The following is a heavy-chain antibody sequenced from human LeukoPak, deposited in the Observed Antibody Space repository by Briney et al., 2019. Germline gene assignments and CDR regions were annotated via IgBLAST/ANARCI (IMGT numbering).Heavy chain of an antibody. D-gene: IGHD4-17*01. Sequence: GRSLRLSCAASGFTFDDYAMHWVRQAPGKGLEWVSGISWNSGSIGYADSVKGRFTISRDNAKNSLYLQMNSLRAEDTALYYCAKELTSYGDSYYYYGMDVWGQGTTVTVS. J-gene: IGHJ6*02. CDR3: AKELTSYGDSYYYYGMDV. CDR1: GFTFDDYA. CDR2: ISWNSGSI. V-gene: IGHV3-9*01.